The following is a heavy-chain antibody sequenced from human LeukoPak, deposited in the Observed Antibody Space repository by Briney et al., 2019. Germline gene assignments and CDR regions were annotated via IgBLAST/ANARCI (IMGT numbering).Heavy chain of an antibody. CDR2: IYYSGST. Sequence: PSETLSLTCTVSGGSISSSSYYWGWIRQPPGKGLEWIGSIYYSGSTYYNPSLKSRVTISVDTSKNQFSLKLSSVTAADTAVYYCARSSGYSSSGGLYWFDTWGQGTLVTVSS. D-gene: IGHD6-13*01. CDR1: GGSISSSSYY. CDR3: ARSSGYSSSGGLYWFDT. J-gene: IGHJ5*02. V-gene: IGHV4-39*01.